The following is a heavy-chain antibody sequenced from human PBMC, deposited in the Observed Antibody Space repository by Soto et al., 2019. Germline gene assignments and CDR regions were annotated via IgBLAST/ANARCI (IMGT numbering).Heavy chain of an antibody. Sequence: EVQLVESGGGLVKPGGSLRLSCAASAFTFSGYSMNWVRQAPGKGLEWVSSISSSSSHIYYADSVKGRFTISRDNAKNSLYLHLNSLRADDTAVYSCARAVSGTWYFDYWGQGTLVTVSS. V-gene: IGHV3-21*01. CDR3: ARAVSGTWYFDY. D-gene: IGHD6-19*01. CDR1: AFTFSGYS. CDR2: ISSSSSHI. J-gene: IGHJ4*02.